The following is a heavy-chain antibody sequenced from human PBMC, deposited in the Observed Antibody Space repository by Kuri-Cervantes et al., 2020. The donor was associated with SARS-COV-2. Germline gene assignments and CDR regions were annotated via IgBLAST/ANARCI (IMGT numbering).Heavy chain of an antibody. CDR2: ISYDGSNK. CDR3: AKESCSGGSCYLRY. V-gene: IGHV3-30*18. J-gene: IGHJ4*02. CDR1: GFTFGSYG. D-gene: IGHD2-15*01. Sequence: GESLKISCAASGFTFGSYGMHWVRQAPGKGLEWVAVISYDGSNKYYADSVKGRFTISRDNSKSTLYLQMNSLRAEDTAVYYCAKESCSGGSCYLRYWGQGTLVTVSS.